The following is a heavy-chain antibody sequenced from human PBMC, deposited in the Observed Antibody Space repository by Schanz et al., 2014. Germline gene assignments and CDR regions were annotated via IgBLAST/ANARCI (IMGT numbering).Heavy chain of an antibody. D-gene: IGHD3-10*01. CDR3: AKDGPGGSGSYSADGGMDV. CDR1: GFNFSDYA. Sequence: EVQLVESGGGLVPPGGSLRLSCAASGFNFSDYAMCWVRQAPGKGLEWVSAISGGGGTPYYTDSVKGRFTISRDNSKSTLYLQMNSLRAEDTAVYYCAKDGPGGSGSYSADGGMDVWGQGTTVTVSS. J-gene: IGHJ6*02. CDR2: ISGGGGTP. V-gene: IGHV3-23*04.